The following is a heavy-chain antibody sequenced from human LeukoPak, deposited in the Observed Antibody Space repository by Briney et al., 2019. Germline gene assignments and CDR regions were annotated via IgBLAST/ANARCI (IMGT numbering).Heavy chain of an antibody. V-gene: IGHV3-73*01. Sequence: PGGSLRLSCVASGFTFSGSAMHWVRQASGKGLEWVGRIRSKANSYATAYAASVKGRFTISRDDSKNTAYLQMNSLKTEDTAVYYCTRLKSYGWFDPWGQGTLVTVSS. CDR3: TRLKSYGWFDP. CDR1: GFTFSGSA. CDR2: IRSKANSYAT. J-gene: IGHJ5*02. D-gene: IGHD1-26*01.